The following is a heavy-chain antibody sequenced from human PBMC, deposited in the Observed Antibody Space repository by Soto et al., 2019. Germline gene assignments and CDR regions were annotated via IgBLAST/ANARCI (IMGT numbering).Heavy chain of an antibody. CDR1: GGSISSYY. Sequence: QVQLQESGPGLVKPSETLSLTCTVSGGSISSYYWSWIRQPPGKGLEWIGYIYYSGSTNYNPSLTSRVTISVDTSKNQFSLKLSSLTAADTAVYYCARDGLLSSGWGYGMDVWGQGTTVTVSS. V-gene: IGHV4-59*01. D-gene: IGHD6-19*01. J-gene: IGHJ6*02. CDR3: ARDGLLSSGWGYGMDV. CDR2: IYYSGST.